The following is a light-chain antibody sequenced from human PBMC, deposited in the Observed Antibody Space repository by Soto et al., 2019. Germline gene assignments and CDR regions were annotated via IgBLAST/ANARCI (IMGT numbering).Light chain of an antibody. CDR2: AAS. V-gene: IGKV1-39*01. CDR3: QQSSSKLT. CDR1: ESVSSY. Sequence: DIQMTQSPSSLSASVGDRVTITCRATESVSSYVNWYQQKPGKAPKLLIYAASTLQSGVPARFSGSGSVTDYTLHISGLQPEDFATYYCQQSSSKLTFGQGTQVEIK. J-gene: IGKJ1*01.